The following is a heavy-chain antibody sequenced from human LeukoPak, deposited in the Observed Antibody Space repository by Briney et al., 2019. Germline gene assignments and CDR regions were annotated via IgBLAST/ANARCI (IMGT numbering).Heavy chain of an antibody. CDR3: ARRDYYDSSGYLY. Sequence: SETLSLTCTVSGGSISSGDYYWSWIRQPPGKGLEWIGEINHSGSTNYNPSLKSRATISVDTSKNQFSLKLSSVTAADTAVYYCARRDYYDSSGYLYWGQGTLVTVSS. V-gene: IGHV4-39*07. CDR2: INHSGST. D-gene: IGHD3-22*01. J-gene: IGHJ4*02. CDR1: GGSISSGDYY.